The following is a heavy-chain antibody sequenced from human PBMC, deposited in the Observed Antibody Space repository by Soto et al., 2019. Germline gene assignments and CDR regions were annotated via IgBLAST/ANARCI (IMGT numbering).Heavy chain of an antibody. CDR2: IKYSGTT. CDR3: ARHGITGSYYDAFDI. V-gene: IGHV4-39*01. CDR1: DGPIRRSRCN. Sequence: SENLYTACTVSDGPIRRSRCNRSWIRQPPGKGLEWIASIKYSGTTFYKPSLKSRFTLSVDTSKNQFVLKLSSLTAVDTAVYYCARHGITGSYYDAFDIWGQGTMVS. D-gene: IGHD1-26*01. J-gene: IGHJ3*02.